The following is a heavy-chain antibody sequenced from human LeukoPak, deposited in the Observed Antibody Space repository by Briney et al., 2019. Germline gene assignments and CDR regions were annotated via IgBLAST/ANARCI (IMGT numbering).Heavy chain of an antibody. V-gene: IGHV4-31*03. CDR1: GDSINSGVYY. Sequence: SQPLSLTCTVSGDSINSGVYYWSWIRQLPGKGLEWIGYIFYGGNTYYNPSLKSRVTISIDTSNNQFSLKLNSVTGADTAVYYCAIDSSGYLLLDYWGQGTLVTVSS. CDR3: AIDSSGYLLLDY. CDR2: IFYGGNT. D-gene: IGHD6-19*01. J-gene: IGHJ4*02.